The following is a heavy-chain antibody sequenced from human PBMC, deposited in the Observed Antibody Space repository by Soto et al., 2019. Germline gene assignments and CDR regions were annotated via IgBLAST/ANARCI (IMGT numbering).Heavy chain of an antibody. V-gene: IGHV1-18*01. Sequence: QVQLVQSGAEVKKPGASVKVSCKASGYTFTSYGISWVRQAPGQGLEWMGWISAYNGNTNYAQKLQGRVTKTTDTATSTAYMELRSLRSDDTAVYYCASSSALATASLNDYWGQGTLVTVSA. CDR2: ISAYNGNT. D-gene: IGHD1-26*01. J-gene: IGHJ4*02. CDR1: GYTFTSYG. CDR3: ASSSALATASLNDY.